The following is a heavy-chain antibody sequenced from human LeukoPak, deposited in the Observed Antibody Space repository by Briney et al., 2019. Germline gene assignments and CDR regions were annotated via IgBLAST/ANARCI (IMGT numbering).Heavy chain of an antibody. CDR1: GFTFSSYG. J-gene: IGHJ4*02. V-gene: IGHV3-30*02. CDR2: IRYDGSNE. Sequence: PGGSLRLSCAASGFTFSSYGMHWVRQTPGKGLEWVAFIRYDGSNEYYADSVKGRFTISRDNSKNTLYLQMNSLRSDDTAVYYCARSGETYGSGSYYWGQGTLVTVSS. CDR3: ARSGETYGSGSYY. D-gene: IGHD3-10*01.